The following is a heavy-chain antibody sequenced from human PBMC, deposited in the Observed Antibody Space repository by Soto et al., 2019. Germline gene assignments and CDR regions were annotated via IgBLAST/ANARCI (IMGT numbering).Heavy chain of an antibody. V-gene: IGHV1-69*08. D-gene: IGHD3-22*01. CDR3: ARERGTLIVWSQPVDY. CDR2: IIPILGIA. CDR1: GGTFSSYT. J-gene: IGHJ4*02. Sequence: QVQLVQSGAAVKKPGSSVKVSCKASGGTFSSYTISWVRQAPGQGLEWMGRIIPILGIANYAQKFQGRVTITADKSTSXAYMELNSLRSEDTAVYYCARERGTLIVWSQPVDYWGQGTLVTVSS.